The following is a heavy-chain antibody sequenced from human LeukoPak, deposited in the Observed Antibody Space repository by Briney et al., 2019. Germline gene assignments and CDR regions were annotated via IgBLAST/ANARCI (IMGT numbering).Heavy chain of an antibody. CDR1: GFTFSTYS. V-gene: IGHV3-21*01. CDR3: ARAPDYGESFDY. J-gene: IGHJ4*02. Sequence: PGGSLRLSCAASGFTFSTYSMNWVRQAPGKGLEWVSSISSSSSYIYYADSVEGRFTISRDNAKNSLYLQMNSLRGEDTAVYYCARAPDYGESFDYWGQGTLVTVSS. CDR2: ISSSSSYI. D-gene: IGHD4-17*01.